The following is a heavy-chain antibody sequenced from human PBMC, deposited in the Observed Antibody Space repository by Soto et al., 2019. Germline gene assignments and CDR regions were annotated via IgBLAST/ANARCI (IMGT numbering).Heavy chain of an antibody. J-gene: IGHJ4*02. CDR1: GYTFTNYA. Sequence: QVQLVQSGAEEKKPGASVKVSCKASGYTFTNYAMHWVRQAPGQRLEWMGRINAGNGNTKYSQKFQGRVTITRDTYASTAYMELSSLRSEDTAVYYCARVSGYYLPDYWGQGTLVTVSS. D-gene: IGHD5-12*01. V-gene: IGHV1-3*05. CDR3: ARVSGYYLPDY. CDR2: INAGNGNT.